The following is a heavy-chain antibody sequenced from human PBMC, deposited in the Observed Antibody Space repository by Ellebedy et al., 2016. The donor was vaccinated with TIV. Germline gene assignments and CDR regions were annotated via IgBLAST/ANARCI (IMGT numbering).Heavy chain of an antibody. Sequence: AASVKVSCKSSGYTFTSNGVSWVRQAPGQGLEWMGWISGYNGNTNYAQKFQGRITMTKDTSTSTAYMELRSLTSADTAFYYCATSPRRSSGWYPDFWGQGTLVTVSS. CDR1: GYTFTSNG. J-gene: IGHJ4*02. V-gene: IGHV1-18*01. CDR3: ATSPRRSSGWYPDF. D-gene: IGHD6-19*01. CDR2: ISGYNGNT.